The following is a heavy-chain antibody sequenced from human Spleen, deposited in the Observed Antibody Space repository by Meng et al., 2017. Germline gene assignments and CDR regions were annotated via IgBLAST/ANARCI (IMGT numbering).Heavy chain of an antibody. CDR3: ARDREQFLVSYFAY. CDR2: IDHSGST. J-gene: IGHJ4*02. CDR1: GGSFSDYY. V-gene: IGHV4-34*01. D-gene: IGHD1/OR15-1a*01. Sequence: SETLSLTCAVYGGSFSDYYWNWIRQSPGKGLEWIGEIDHSGSTNYNPSLKSRVTISVDTSKNQFSLKLTSVTAADTAVYYCARDREQFLVSYFAYWGQGTLVTVSS.